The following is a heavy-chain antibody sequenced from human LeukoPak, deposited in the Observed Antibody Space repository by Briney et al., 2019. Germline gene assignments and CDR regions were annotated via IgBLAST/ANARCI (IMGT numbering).Heavy chain of an antibody. CDR2: IWYDGSNK. Sequence: GGSLRLSCAASGFTFSSYGMHWVRQAPGKGMEWVAVIWYDGSNKYYADSVKGRFTISRDNSKNTLYLRMNSLRAEDTAFYYCASSYGSGSYYGGFDYWGQGTLVTVSS. J-gene: IGHJ4*02. CDR3: ASSYGSGSYYGGFDY. D-gene: IGHD3-10*01. CDR1: GFTFSSYG. V-gene: IGHV3-33*01.